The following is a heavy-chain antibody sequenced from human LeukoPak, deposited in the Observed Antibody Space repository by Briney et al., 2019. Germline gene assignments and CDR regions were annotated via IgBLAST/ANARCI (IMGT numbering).Heavy chain of an antibody. J-gene: IGHJ6*03. CDR3: ARLRGYMDV. CDR1: GGTFSSYA. CDR2: IIPIFGTA. V-gene: IGHV1-69*01. Sequence: GASVKVSCKASGGTFSSYAISWVRQAPGQGLEWMGGIIPIFGTANYAQKFQGRVTITADESTSTAYMELRRLRSDDTAVYYCARLRGYMDVWGKGTTVTVSS.